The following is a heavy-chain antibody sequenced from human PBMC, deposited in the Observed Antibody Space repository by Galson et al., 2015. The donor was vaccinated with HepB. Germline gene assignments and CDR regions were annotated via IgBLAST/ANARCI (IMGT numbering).Heavy chain of an antibody. CDR3: AKDRSRYGSGSYSSPFDY. CDR1: GFTFSSYA. CDR2: ISGSGGST. D-gene: IGHD3-10*01. V-gene: IGHV3-23*01. Sequence: SLRLSCAASGFTFSSYAMSWVRQAPGKGLEWVSAISGSGGSTYYADSVKGRFTISRDNSKNTLYLQMNSLRAEDTAVYYCAKDRSRYGSGSYSSPFDYWGQGTLVTVSS. J-gene: IGHJ4*02.